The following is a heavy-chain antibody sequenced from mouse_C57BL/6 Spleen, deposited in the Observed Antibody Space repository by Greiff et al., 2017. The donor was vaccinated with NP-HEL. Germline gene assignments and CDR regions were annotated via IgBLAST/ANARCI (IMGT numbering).Heavy chain of an antibody. J-gene: IGHJ2*01. V-gene: IGHV1-59*01. CDR2: IDPSDSYT. CDR3: ARVDY. CDR1: GYTFTSYW. Sequence: QVQLKQSGAELVRPGTSVKLSCKASGYTFTSYWMHWVKQRPGQGLEWIGVIDPSDSYTNYNQKFKGKATLTVDTSSSTAYMQLSSLTSEDSAVYYCARVDYWGQGTTLTVSS.